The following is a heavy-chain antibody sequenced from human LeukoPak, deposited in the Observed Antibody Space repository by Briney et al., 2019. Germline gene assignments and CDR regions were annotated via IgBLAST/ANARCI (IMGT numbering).Heavy chain of an antibody. J-gene: IGHJ6*02. CDR2: IGTAGDT. Sequence: GGSLRLSCAASGFTFSSYDMHWVRQATGKGLEWVSAIGTAGDTYYPGSVKGRFTISRENAKNSLYLQMNSLRAGDTAVYYCARVGMGPAASRNYYGMDVWGQGTTVTVSS. D-gene: IGHD2-2*01. V-gene: IGHV3-13*01. CDR3: ARVGMGPAASRNYYGMDV. CDR1: GFTFSSYD.